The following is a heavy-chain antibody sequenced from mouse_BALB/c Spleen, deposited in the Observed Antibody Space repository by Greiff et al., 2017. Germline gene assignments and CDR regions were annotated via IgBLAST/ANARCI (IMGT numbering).Heavy chain of an antibody. V-gene: IGHV5-6-5*01. Sequence: EVNVLESGGGLVKPGGSLKLSCSASAFSFISYAMSWVRQTQEKGREWVASISSGGSTYYPDSVKGRFTISRDNARTILNLHMSSLRSEDTAKYYCEKGEYRYASAMDYWGQGTSVTVSA. CDR1: AFSFISYA. J-gene: IGHJ4*01. CDR3: EKGEYRYASAMDY. D-gene: IGHD2-14*01. CDR2: ISSGGST.